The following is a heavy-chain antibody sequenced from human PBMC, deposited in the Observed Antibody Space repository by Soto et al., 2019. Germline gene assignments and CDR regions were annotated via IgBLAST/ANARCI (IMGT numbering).Heavy chain of an antibody. CDR2: IVVGSGNT. J-gene: IGHJ4*02. Sequence: ASVKVSFKTSGFTFTSSAVQWVRQARGQRLEWIGWIVVGSGNTNYAQKFQERVTITRDMSTSTAYMELSSLRSEDTAVYYCAAVGVVDTTYYFDYWGQGTLVNVSS. CDR3: AAVGVVDTTYYFDY. D-gene: IGHD3-22*01. CDR1: GFTFTSSA. V-gene: IGHV1-58*01.